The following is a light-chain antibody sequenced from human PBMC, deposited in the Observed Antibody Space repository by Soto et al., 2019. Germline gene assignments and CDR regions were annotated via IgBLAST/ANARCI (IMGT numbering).Light chain of an antibody. Sequence: QSALTQPASVSGSRGKSITFSCTGSATNVGTYNLVSWYQQHPGRAPKLIIYDTSKRPSGVSDRFSGSKSGYTASLTISGLQADDEADYFCCSYAGSSTFVFGPGTKLTVL. J-gene: IGLJ1*01. CDR2: DTS. CDR1: ATNVGTYNL. V-gene: IGLV2-23*02. CDR3: CSYAGSSTFV.